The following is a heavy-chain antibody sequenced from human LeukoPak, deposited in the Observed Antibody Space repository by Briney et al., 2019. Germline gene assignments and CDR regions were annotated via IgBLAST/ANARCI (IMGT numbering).Heavy chain of an antibody. CDR3: ARNYCSGGSCSEKFDY. CDR1: GFTFSSYG. J-gene: IGHJ4*02. Sequence: GGSLRLSCAASGFTFSSYGMSWVRQAPGKGLEWVSGINWNGGSTGYADSVKGRFTISRDNAKNSLYLQMNSLRAEDTALYYCARNYCSGGSCSEKFDYWGQGTLVTVSS. V-gene: IGHV3-20*04. CDR2: INWNGGST. D-gene: IGHD2-15*01.